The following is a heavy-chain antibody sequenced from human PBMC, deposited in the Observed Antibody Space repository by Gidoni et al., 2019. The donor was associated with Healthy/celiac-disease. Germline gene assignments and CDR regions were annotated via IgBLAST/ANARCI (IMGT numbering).Heavy chain of an antibody. CDR2: ISSSSSYI. D-gene: IGHD2-2*01. J-gene: IGHJ6*02. V-gene: IGHV3-21*01. CDR1: GSTFSSYS. CDR3: ARDRYQLPQGYYYYGMDV. Sequence: EVQLVESGGGLVKPGGSLRLSCAASGSTFSSYSMNWVRQAPGKGLEWVSSISSSSSYIYYADSVKGRFTISRDNAKNSLYLQMNSLRAEDTAVYYCARDRYQLPQGYYYYGMDVWGQGTTVTVSS.